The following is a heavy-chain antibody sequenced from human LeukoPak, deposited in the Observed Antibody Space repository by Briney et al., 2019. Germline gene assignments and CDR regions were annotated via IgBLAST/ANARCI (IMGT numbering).Heavy chain of an antibody. D-gene: IGHD5-18*01. CDR3: ARDLENTAMVFDY. CDR1: GFTFSSYG. J-gene: IGHJ4*02. Sequence: PGGSLRLSCAASGFTFSSYGMHWVRQAPGKGLEWVAVIWYDGSNKYYADSVKGRFTISRDNSKNTLYLQMNSLRAEDTAVYYCARDLENTAMVFDYWGQGTLVTVSS. CDR2: IWYDGSNK. V-gene: IGHV3-33*01.